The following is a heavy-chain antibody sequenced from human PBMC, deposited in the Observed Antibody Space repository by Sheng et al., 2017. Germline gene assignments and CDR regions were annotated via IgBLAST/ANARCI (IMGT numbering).Heavy chain of an antibody. J-gene: IGHJ4*02. CDR1: GFIFTDAW. CDR3: TTDQPLDN. Sequence: EVQLVETGGGLVKPGDSLRISCEASGFIFTDAWMSWVRQPPGKGLEWVGRIKSKSDGETTYYAAPVKGRFTISRDDSRNTLYLQMKSVKSEDTAVYYCTTDQPLDNWGQGTLVTV. V-gene: IGHV3-15*01. D-gene: IGHD2-2*01. CDR2: IKSKSDGETT.